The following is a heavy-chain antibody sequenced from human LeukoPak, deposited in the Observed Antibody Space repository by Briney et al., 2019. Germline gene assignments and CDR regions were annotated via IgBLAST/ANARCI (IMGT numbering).Heavy chain of an antibody. Sequence: ASVKVSCKASGYTFTSYGISWVRQAPGQGLEWMGWISAYNGNTNYAQKLQGRVTMTTDTSTSTAYMELRSLRSDDTAVYYCARGGLPENTVIERGYFQHWGQGTLVTVSS. CDR1: GYTFTSYG. CDR2: ISAYNGNT. D-gene: IGHD2-21*01. CDR3: ARGGLPENTVIERGYFQH. J-gene: IGHJ1*01. V-gene: IGHV1-18*01.